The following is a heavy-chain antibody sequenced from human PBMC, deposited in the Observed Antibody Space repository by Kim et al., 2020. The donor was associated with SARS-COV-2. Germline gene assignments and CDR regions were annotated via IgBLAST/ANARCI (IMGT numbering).Heavy chain of an antibody. Sequence: GGSLRLSCAASGFTFSNAWMSWVRQAPGKGLEWVGRIKSKTDGGTTDYAAPVKGRFTISRDDSKNTLYLQMNSLKTEDTAVYYCTTDLPYYDFWSGYYHYYYYGMDVWGQGTTVTVSS. CDR2: IKSKTDGGTT. CDR3: TTDLPYYDFWSGYYHYYYYGMDV. V-gene: IGHV3-15*01. CDR1: GFTFSNAW. J-gene: IGHJ6*02. D-gene: IGHD3-3*01.